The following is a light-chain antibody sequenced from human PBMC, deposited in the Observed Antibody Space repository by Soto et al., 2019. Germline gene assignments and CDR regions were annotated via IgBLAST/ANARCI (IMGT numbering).Light chain of an antibody. J-gene: IGLJ1*01. CDR1: TGTVTGGHY. Sequence: QAVVTQEPSLTVSPGGTVTLTCTSSTGTVTGGHYPNWFQQKPGQPPRPLIYTTTNKHSWTPARFSGSLLGGKATLTLSDVQPEDEAEYYCLIYHSGKRFFGSGTKVTVL. CDR3: LIYHSGKRF. CDR2: TTT. V-gene: IGLV7-43*01.